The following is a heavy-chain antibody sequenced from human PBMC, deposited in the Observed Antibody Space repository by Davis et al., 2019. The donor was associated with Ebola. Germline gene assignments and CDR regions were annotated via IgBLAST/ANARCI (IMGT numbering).Heavy chain of an antibody. D-gene: IGHD6-6*01. V-gene: IGHV3-74*01. CDR2: INIDGSST. Sequence: GESLKISCAASGFTFSSNWMHWVRQAPGKWLVWVSRINIDGSSTSYADSVKGRFTISRDNAKNTLYLQMNSLRAEDTAVYYCARGSSKYSSSSPENDYWGQGTLVTVSS. J-gene: IGHJ4*02. CDR3: ARGSSKYSSSSPENDY. CDR1: GFTFSSNW.